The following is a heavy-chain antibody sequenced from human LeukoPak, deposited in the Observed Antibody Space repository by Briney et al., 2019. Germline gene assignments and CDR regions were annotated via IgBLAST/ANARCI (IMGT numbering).Heavy chain of an antibody. CDR1: GFTFSSYG. CDR2: TWYDGSNK. CDR3: ARDHGDYSGKDY. J-gene: IGHJ4*02. D-gene: IGHD4-17*01. Sequence: GGSLRLSCTASGFTFSSYGMHWVRQAPGKGLEWVAVTWYDGSNKYYADAVKGRFTISRDNSKSTLYLQMNSLRAEDTAVYFCARDHGDYSGKDYWGQGTLVTVSS. V-gene: IGHV3-33*08.